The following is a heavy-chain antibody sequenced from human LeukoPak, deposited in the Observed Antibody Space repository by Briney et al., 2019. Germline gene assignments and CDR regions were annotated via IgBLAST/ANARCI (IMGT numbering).Heavy chain of an antibody. J-gene: IGHJ5*02. CDR1: GDSISSSEYY. CDR3: AREASQRGYSYGWPNWFDP. D-gene: IGHD5-18*01. CDR2: IYYSGST. V-gene: IGHV4-31*03. Sequence: PSETLSLTCSVSGDSISSSEYYWSWIRQHPGKGLEWIGYIYYSGSTYYNPSLKSRVTMSVDTSKNQFSLKLSSVTAADTAVYYCAREASQRGYSYGWPNWFDPWGQGTLVTVSS.